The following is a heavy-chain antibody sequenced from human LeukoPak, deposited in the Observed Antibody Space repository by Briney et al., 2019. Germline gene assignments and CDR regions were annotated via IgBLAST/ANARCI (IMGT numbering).Heavy chain of an antibody. CDR3: ARESVVGATISFDY. D-gene: IGHD1-26*01. Sequence: GGSLRLSCAASGFTFSSYWMCWVRQAPGKGLEWVANIKQDGSEKYYVDSVKGRFTISRDNAKNSLYLQMNSLRAEDTAVYYCARESVVGATISFDYWGQGTLVTVSS. J-gene: IGHJ4*02. CDR1: GFTFSSYW. V-gene: IGHV3-7*01. CDR2: IKQDGSEK.